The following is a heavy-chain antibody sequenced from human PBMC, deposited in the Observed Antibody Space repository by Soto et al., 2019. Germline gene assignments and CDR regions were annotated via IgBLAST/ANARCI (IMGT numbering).Heavy chain of an antibody. CDR3: ARGHFGEIRDVYYLDY. J-gene: IGHJ4*02. V-gene: IGHV3-33*01. Sequence: LRLPSAASRCALSSYGMQWVRQAPGKGLQWVAVIWXVGXXKXXXXXVXXRFTIYRDNSKDTLYLQMNSPRAEDTAVYYCARGHFGEIRDVYYLDYWGQGTLVTVSS. CDR1: RCALSSYG. CDR2: IWXVGXXK. D-gene: IGHD3-10*01.